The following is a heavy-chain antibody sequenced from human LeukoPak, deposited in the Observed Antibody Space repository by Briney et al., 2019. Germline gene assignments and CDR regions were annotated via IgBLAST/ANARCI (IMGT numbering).Heavy chain of an antibody. V-gene: IGHV1-69*04. CDR2: IIPILGIA. J-gene: IGHJ6*02. CDR1: GGTFSSYA. CDR3: ARGRSVPYYYGMDV. Sequence: SVKVSCKASGGTFSSYAISWVRQAPGQGLEWMGRIIPILGIANYAQKFQGRVTITAGKSTSTAYMELSSLRSEDTAVYYCARGRSVPYYYGMDVWGQGTTVTVSS.